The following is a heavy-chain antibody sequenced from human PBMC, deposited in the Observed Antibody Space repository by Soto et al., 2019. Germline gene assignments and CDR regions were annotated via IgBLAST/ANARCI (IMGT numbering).Heavy chain of an antibody. Sequence: PGGSLRLSCAASGFTFSSYAMSWVRQAPGKGLEWVSAISGSGGSTYYADSVKGRFTISRDNSKNTLYLQMNSLRAEDTAVYYCAKDAHHRRKMYLYSGSYPPLYWGQGTLVTVSS. CDR1: GFTFSSYA. J-gene: IGHJ4*02. CDR3: AKDAHHRRKMYLYSGSYPPLY. V-gene: IGHV3-23*01. D-gene: IGHD1-26*01. CDR2: ISGSGGST.